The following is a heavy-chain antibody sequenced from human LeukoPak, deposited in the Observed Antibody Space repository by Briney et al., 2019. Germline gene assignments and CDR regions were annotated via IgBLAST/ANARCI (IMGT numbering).Heavy chain of an antibody. Sequence: SETLSLTCAVSGYSISSGYYLDWIRQPPGKGLEWIGTISHSGGTYYNPSLRSRVTISVDTSKNQFSLKLSSMTAADTAVYYCARNYGGLDYFDSWGQGTLVTVSS. V-gene: IGHV4-38-2*01. D-gene: IGHD1-7*01. J-gene: IGHJ4*02. CDR1: GYSISSGYY. CDR3: ARNYGGLDYFDS. CDR2: ISHSGGT.